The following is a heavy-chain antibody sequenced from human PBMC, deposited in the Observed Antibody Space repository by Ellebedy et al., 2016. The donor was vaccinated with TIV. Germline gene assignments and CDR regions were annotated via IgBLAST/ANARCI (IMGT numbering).Heavy chain of an antibody. D-gene: IGHD2-21*01. CDR2: IYHSGST. CDR3: ARGYCGGDCYTLNWFDP. Sequence: SETLSLXXAVSGGSISSGGYSWSWIRQPPGKGLEWIGYIYHSGSTYYNPSLKSRVTISVDTSKNQFSLKLSSVTAADTAVYYCARGYCGGDCYTLNWFDPWGQGTLVTVSS. J-gene: IGHJ5*02. V-gene: IGHV4-30-2*01. CDR1: GGSISSGGYS.